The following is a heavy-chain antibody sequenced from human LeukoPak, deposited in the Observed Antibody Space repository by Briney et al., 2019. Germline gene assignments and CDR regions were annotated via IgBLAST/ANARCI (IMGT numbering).Heavy chain of an antibody. D-gene: IGHD7-27*01. CDR3: ARGRVPGDY. Sequence: SETLSLTCTVSGGSISGYYWSWIRQPPGKGLEWIGYIDYSGSSSSNPSLRSRATISVDTSKNQFSLKVNSVTAADTAVYYCARGRVPGDYWGQGTLVTVSS. CDR2: IDYSGSS. J-gene: IGHJ4*02. V-gene: IGHV4-59*01. CDR1: GGSISGYY.